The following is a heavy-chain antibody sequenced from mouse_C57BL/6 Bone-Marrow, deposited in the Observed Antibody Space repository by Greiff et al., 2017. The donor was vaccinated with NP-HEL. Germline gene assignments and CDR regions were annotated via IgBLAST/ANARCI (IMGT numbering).Heavy chain of an antibody. CDR3: TRSPYLYAMGY. CDR1: GYTFTDYE. D-gene: IGHD5-5*01. CDR2: IDPETGGT. J-gene: IGHJ4*01. V-gene: IGHV1-15*01. Sequence: QVQLQQSGAELVRPGASVTLSCKASGYTFTDYEMHWVKQTPVHGLEWIGAIDPETGGTAYNQKFKGKAILTADKSSSTAYMELRSLTSEDSAVYYCTRSPYLYAMGYWGQGTSVTVSS.